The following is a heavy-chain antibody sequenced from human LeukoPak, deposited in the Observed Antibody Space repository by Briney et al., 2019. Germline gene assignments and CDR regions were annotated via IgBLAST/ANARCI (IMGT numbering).Heavy chain of an antibody. CDR2: INHSGST. CDR1: GGSFSGYY. D-gene: IGHD6-13*01. J-gene: IGHJ4*02. V-gene: IGHV4-34*01. CDR3: ARHGTGYSSSWYIF. Sequence: SETLSLTCAVYGGSFSGYYWSWIRQPPGKGLEWIGEINHSGSTNYNPSLKSRVTISVDTSKNQFSLKLSSVTAADTAVYYCARHGTGYSSSWYIFGGQGTLVTVSS.